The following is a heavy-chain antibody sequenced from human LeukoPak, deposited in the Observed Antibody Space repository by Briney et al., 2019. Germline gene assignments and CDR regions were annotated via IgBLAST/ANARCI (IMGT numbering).Heavy chain of an antibody. CDR1: GGSISSSSYY. CDR2: IYHSGST. D-gene: IGHD1/OR15-1a*01. V-gene: IGHV4-39*07. J-gene: IGHJ4*02. Sequence: SETLSLTCTVSGGSISSSSYYWGWIRQPPGKGLEWIGSIYHSGSTYYNPSLKSRVTISVDTSKNQFSLKLSSVTAADTAVYYCARRGPNNFDYWGQGTLVTVSS. CDR3: ARRGPNNFDY.